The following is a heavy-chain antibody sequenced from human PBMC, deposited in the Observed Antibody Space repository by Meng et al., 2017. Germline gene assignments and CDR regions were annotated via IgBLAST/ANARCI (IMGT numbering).Heavy chain of an antibody. CDR2: VIPFLDRT. CDR3: ARDARPYYSGSCSCYKGGKFDY. CDR1: GGSFSHYS. V-gene: IGHV1-69*05. Sequence: SAMVSCKASGGSFSHYSFNWVRQGPGQGLQWMGRVIPFLDRTDYAQKVQGRFTITTDESTTTIYMDLGSLTSDDTAVYFCARDARPYYSGSCSCYKGGKFDYWGQGVLVTVSS. D-gene: IGHD3-10*01. J-gene: IGHJ4*02.